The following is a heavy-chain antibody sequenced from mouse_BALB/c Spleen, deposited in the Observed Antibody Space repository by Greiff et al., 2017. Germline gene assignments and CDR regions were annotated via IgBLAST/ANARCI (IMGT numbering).Heavy chain of an antibody. CDR2: IWSGGST. CDR3: ARGDYGRAMDY. V-gene: IGHV2-2*02. J-gene: IGHJ4*01. Sequence: VKLVESGPGLVQPSQSLSITCTVSGFSLTSYGVHWVRQSPGKGLEWLGVIWSGGSTDYNAAFISRLSISKDNSKSQVFIKMNSLQANDTAIYYWARGDYGRAMDYWGQGTSVTVSS. D-gene: IGHD1-1*02. CDR1: GFSLTSYG.